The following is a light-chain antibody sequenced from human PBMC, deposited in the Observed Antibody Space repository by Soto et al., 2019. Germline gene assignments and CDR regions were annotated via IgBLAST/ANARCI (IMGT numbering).Light chain of an antibody. J-gene: IGKJ5*01. V-gene: IGKV3-11*01. CDR1: QSVSSY. Sequence: EIVSTQSPATLSLSPGERATLSCRASQSVSSYLAWYQQKPGQAPRLLIYDASNRATGIPARFSGSGSGTDFTLTISSLEPEDFAVYYCQQRSNWPTFGQGTRLEIK. CDR3: QQRSNWPT. CDR2: DAS.